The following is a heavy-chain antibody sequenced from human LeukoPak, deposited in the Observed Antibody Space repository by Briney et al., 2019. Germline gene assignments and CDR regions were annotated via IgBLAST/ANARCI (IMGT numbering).Heavy chain of an antibody. V-gene: IGHV4-34*01. CDR1: GGSFSGYY. D-gene: IGHD6-19*01. Sequence: SETLSLTCAVYGGSFSGYYWSWIRQPPGKGLEWIGEINHSGSTSYNPSLKSRVTISVDTSKNQFSLKLSSVTAADTAVYYCARAGRGSGWPDYWGQGTLVTVSS. CDR2: INHSGST. J-gene: IGHJ4*02. CDR3: ARAGRGSGWPDY.